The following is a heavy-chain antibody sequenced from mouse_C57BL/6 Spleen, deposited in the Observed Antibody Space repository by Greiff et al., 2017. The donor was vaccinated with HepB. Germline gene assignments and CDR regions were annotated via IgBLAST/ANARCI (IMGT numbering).Heavy chain of an antibody. V-gene: IGHV5-4*01. D-gene: IGHD1-1*01. CDR2: ISDGGSYT. CDR3: ARDGDFTRYFDV. CDR1: GFTFSSYA. Sequence: VQLKESGGGLVKPGGSLKLSCAASGFTFSSYAMSWVRQTPEKRLEWVATISDGGSYTYYPDNVKGRFTISRDNAKNNLYLQMSHLKSEDTAMYYCARDGDFTRYFDVWGTGTTVTVSS. J-gene: IGHJ1*03.